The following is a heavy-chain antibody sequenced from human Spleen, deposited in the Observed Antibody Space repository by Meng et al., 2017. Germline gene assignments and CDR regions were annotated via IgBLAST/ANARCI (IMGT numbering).Heavy chain of an antibody. D-gene: IGHD4-11*01. J-gene: IGHJ5*02. CDR3: ARGPRITVAGGWFDP. CDR2: INHSGST. V-gene: IGHV4-34*01. Sequence: QVEHQQWGAGLLKPSETLSLTCAVYGGSISGYYWTWIRQPPGKGLEWIGEINHSGSTTYNPSLKSRVTISVDTSKNQFSLKLNSVTAADTAVYYCARGPRITVAGGWFDPWGQGTLVTVSS. CDR1: GGSISGYY.